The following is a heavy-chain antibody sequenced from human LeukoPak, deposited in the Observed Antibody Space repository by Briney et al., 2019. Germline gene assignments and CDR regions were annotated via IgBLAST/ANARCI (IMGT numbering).Heavy chain of an antibody. J-gene: IGHJ4*02. Sequence: ASVKVSCKASGYTFTGYYMHWVRQAPGQGLEWMGWMNPNSGNTGYAQKFQGRVTMTRNTSISTAYMELSSLRSEDTAVYYCARAYVWGSYRFRYWGQGTLVTVSS. D-gene: IGHD3-16*02. CDR1: GYTFTGYY. V-gene: IGHV1-8*02. CDR2: MNPNSGNT. CDR3: ARAYVWGSYRFRY.